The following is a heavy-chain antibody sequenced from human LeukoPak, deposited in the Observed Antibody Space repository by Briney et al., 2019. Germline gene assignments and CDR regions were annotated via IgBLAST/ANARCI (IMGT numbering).Heavy chain of an antibody. D-gene: IGHD3-9*01. CDR2: INAGNGNT. CDR3: ERGTRLGYFDWLAFDY. J-gene: IGHJ4*02. Sequence: GASVKVSCKASGYTFTSYAMHWVRQAPGQRLEWMGWINAGNGNTKYSQKFQGRVTITRDTSASTAYMELSSLRSEDTAVYYCERGTRLGYFDWLAFDYWGQGTLVTVSS. V-gene: IGHV1-3*01. CDR1: GYTFTSYA.